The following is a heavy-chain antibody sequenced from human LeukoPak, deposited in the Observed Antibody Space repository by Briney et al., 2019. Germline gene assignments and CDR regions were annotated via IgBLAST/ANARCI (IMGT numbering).Heavy chain of an antibody. J-gene: IGHJ4*02. CDR2: IGGDGSSP. D-gene: IGHD3-10*01. CDR1: GFTFSDYA. CDR3: VKDIVPYDSIRGPFDF. Sequence: GGSLRLSCSPSGFTFSDYAMYWVRQAPGKGLEYVSSIGGDGSSPYYADSVKGRFTISRDNSKNTLYLQMSSLRTEDTALYYCVKDIVPYDSIRGPFDFWGQGTLVTVSS. V-gene: IGHV3-64D*06.